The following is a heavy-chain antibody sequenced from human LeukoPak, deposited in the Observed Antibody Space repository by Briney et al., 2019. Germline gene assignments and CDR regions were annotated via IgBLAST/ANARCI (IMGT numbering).Heavy chain of an antibody. V-gene: IGHV1-8*03. D-gene: IGHD2-15*01. CDR1: GYTFTSYD. CDR3: ASSIRKLLLN. Sequence: ASLKVSCKPSGYTFTSYDVNLVRQATGQRLKWMGWMNPNSGNTSYAQKFQGRVTITRNTSISTAYMELSSLRSEDTAVYYCASSIRKLLLNWGQGTLVTVSS. CDR2: MNPNSGNT. J-gene: IGHJ4*02.